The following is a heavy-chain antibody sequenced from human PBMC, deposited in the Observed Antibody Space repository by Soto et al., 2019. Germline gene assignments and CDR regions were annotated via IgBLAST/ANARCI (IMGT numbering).Heavy chain of an antibody. Sequence: GSLRLSCAASGFTFSSYWMSWALQAPGKGLEWVANIKQDGSEKYYVDSVKGRFTISRDNAKNSLYLQMNSLRAEDTAVYYCAREGAGYCTNGVCSDAFDIWGQGTMVTV. V-gene: IGHV3-7*01. CDR2: IKQDGSEK. CDR1: GFTFSSYW. D-gene: IGHD2-8*01. J-gene: IGHJ3*02. CDR3: AREGAGYCTNGVCSDAFDI.